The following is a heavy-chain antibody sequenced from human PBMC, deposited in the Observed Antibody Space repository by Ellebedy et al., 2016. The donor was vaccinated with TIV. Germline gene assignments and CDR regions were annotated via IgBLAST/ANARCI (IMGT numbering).Heavy chain of an antibody. Sequence: LSLTXXASGFTFRNYAMHWVRQAPGKGLEWVAVISYDGINKNYADSVKGRFTISRDNSKNTLYLQMNSLRAEDTAVYYCARDNNGDYWGQGTQVTVSS. D-gene: IGHD1/OR15-1a*01. CDR2: ISYDGINK. CDR1: GFTFRNYA. V-gene: IGHV3-30-3*01. CDR3: ARDNNGDY. J-gene: IGHJ4*02.